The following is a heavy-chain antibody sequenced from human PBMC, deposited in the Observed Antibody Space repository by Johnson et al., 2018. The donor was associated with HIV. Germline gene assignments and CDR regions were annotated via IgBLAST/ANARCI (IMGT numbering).Heavy chain of an antibody. Sequence: EVQLVESGGGLVKPGGSLRLSCAASGFTFSDYYMSWVRQAPGKGLEWVSVIYSGGSTYYADSVKGRFTISRDNAKNSLYLQINSLRAEDTALYCCARGSGSYYSNAFDIWGQGTMVTVSS. CDR1: GFTFSDYY. CDR2: IYSGGST. D-gene: IGHD1-26*01. CDR3: ARGSGSYYSNAFDI. V-gene: IGHV3-66*01. J-gene: IGHJ3*02.